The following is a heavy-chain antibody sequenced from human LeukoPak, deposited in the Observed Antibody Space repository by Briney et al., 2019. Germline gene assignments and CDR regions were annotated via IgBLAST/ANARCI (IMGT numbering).Heavy chain of an antibody. Sequence: SETLSLTCTVSGGSISSYYWSWIRQPAGKGLEWIGRIYTSGSTNYNPSLKSRVTMSVDTSKNQFSLKLSSVTAADTAVYYCARTSWGYNYYGSGSYLTFDYWGQGTLVTVSS. J-gene: IGHJ4*02. D-gene: IGHD3-10*01. CDR3: ARTSWGYNYYGSGSYLTFDY. V-gene: IGHV4-4*07. CDR2: IYTSGST. CDR1: GGSISSYY.